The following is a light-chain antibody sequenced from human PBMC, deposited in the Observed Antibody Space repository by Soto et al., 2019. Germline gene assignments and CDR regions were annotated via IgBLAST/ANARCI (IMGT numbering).Light chain of an antibody. CDR3: SSYTSSSTRV. Sequence: QSALTQPASVSGSPGQSITISCTGTSSDVGGYNNVSWYQQHPGKAPKLMIYDVSNRPSGVSNRFSGSKSGNTASLTISGLQAEDEADDYCSSYTSSSTRVFGTGTKLTVL. CDR1: SSDVGGYNN. J-gene: IGLJ1*01. V-gene: IGLV2-14*01. CDR2: DVS.